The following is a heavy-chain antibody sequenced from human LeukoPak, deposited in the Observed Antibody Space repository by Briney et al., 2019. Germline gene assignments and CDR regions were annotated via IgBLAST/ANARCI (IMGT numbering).Heavy chain of an antibody. D-gene: IGHD2-15*01. CDR1: GFTFSSYS. CDR2: ISSSGSYI. CDR3: ARSRIEILGTYYFDY. J-gene: IGHJ4*02. Sequence: GGSLRLSCAASGFTFSSYSMNWVRQAPGKGLEWVSSISSSGSYIYYADSVKGRFTISRDNAKNSLYLQMNSLRAEDTAVYYCARSRIEILGTYYFDYWGQGTLVTVSS. V-gene: IGHV3-21*01.